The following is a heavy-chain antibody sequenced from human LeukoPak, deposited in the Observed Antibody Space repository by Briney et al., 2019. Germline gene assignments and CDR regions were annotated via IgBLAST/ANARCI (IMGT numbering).Heavy chain of an antibody. D-gene: IGHD2-21*01. J-gene: IGHJ4*02. V-gene: IGHV3-23*01. CDR3: AKNRALHEIDY. Sequence: GGSLRLSCAASGFAFSTYAMSWVRQAPGKGLEWVSGISGSGGSTYYADSVKGRFTISRDNSKDTLYLQMNSLIAGDTAIYYCAKNRALHEIDYWGQGTLVTVSS. CDR1: GFAFSTYA. CDR2: ISGSGGST.